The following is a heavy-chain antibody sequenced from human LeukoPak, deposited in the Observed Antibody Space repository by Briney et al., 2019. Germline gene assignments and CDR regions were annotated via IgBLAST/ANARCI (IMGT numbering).Heavy chain of an antibody. Sequence: SETLSLTCTVSGDSISSYYWRWLRQPPGKGREWRGYIYYSGSTNYNTSLKSGVTISVDTSKIHFSLKLSSVTAADTAVYYCARVRYNYGDSDYWGQGTLVTVSS. CDR1: GDSISSYY. CDR2: IYYSGST. D-gene: IGHD5-18*01. J-gene: IGHJ4*02. CDR3: ARVRYNYGDSDY. V-gene: IGHV4-59*01.